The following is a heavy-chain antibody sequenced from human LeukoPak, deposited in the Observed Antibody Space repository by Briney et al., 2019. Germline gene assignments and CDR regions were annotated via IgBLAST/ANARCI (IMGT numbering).Heavy chain of an antibody. Sequence: ASVKVSCKASGYTFTSYDINWVRQATGQGLEWMGWMNPNSGNTGYAQKFQGRVTMTRNTSISTAYMELSSLRSEDTAVYSCARGRTSIAVAGRGAFGYWGQGTLVTVSS. CDR2: MNPNSGNT. D-gene: IGHD6-19*01. CDR1: GYTFTSYD. CDR3: ARGRTSIAVAGRGAFGY. J-gene: IGHJ4*02. V-gene: IGHV1-8*01.